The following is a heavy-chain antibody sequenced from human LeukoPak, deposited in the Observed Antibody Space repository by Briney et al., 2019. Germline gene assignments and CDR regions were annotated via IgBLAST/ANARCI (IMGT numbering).Heavy chain of an antibody. D-gene: IGHD2-15*01. J-gene: IGHJ4*02. Sequence: PGASVKVSCKASGYTFSSYAMHWVRQAPGQRLEWMGWINAGNGNTKYSQKFQDTVTITSDTSASTAYMELSSLRSEDTAVYYCAIHCSGGSCSRSYYFDYWGQGTLVTVSS. CDR2: INAGNGNT. CDR1: GYTFSSYA. V-gene: IGHV1-3*01. CDR3: AIHCSGGSCSRSYYFDY.